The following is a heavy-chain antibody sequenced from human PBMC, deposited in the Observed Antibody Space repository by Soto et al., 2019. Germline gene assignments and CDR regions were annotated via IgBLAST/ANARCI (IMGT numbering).Heavy chain of an antibody. D-gene: IGHD1-26*01. Sequence: QITLRESGPTRVRPTQPLTLTCDFSGFSLTTSGVGVAWIRQSPGKAPEWLAVIYWDDDKRYSPTLKSRLTITKDTSKNQVVLTMTSMDPVDTGTYYCAHSALYSGSYWDGGYFDTWGQGTPVTVSS. CDR1: GFSLTTSGVG. J-gene: IGHJ4*02. V-gene: IGHV2-5*02. CDR2: IYWDDDK. CDR3: AHSALYSGSYWDGGYFDT.